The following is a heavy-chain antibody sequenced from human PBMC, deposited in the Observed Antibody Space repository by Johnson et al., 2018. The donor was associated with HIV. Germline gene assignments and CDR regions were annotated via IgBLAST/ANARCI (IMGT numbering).Heavy chain of an antibody. V-gene: IGHV3-30*14. CDR2: ISYDGSNK. J-gene: IGHJ3*02. Sequence: QLVESGGGLVQPGGSLRLSCVASGFTFSTYAMHWVRQAPGKGLEWVTIISYDGSNKFYADSVKGRFTISRDNSKNTLYLQMNSLRAEDTAVYYCAREGVEGAFDIWGQGTMVTVSS. D-gene: IGHD2-15*01. CDR3: AREGVEGAFDI. CDR1: GFTFSTYA.